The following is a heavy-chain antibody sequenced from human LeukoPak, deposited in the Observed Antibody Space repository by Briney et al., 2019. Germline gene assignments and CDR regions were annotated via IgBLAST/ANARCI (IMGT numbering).Heavy chain of an antibody. Sequence: PSETLSLTCAVYGGSFSGYYWSWIRQPPGKGLEWIGEINHSGGTNYNPSLKSRVTISVDTSKNQFSLKLSSVTAADTAVYYCARENRLGYCSSTSCLPFDYWGQGTLVTVSP. D-gene: IGHD2-2*01. CDR1: GGSFSGYY. CDR3: ARENRLGYCSSTSCLPFDY. J-gene: IGHJ4*02. V-gene: IGHV4-34*01. CDR2: INHSGGT.